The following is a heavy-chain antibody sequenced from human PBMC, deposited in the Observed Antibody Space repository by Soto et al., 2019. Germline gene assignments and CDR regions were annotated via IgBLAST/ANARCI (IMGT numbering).Heavy chain of an antibody. D-gene: IGHD3-22*01. J-gene: IGHJ4*02. Sequence: EGQLVESGGGLVEPGGSLRLSCAASGFIFSSSDMTWVRQAPGKGLEYVSSINYNGIYSFYAEPAKGRFTISRDNAKKSLYLKMYGLTAEDTAVYFWARESNSDISGYDYFDYWGQGALVIVSS. CDR1: GFIFSSSD. CDR3: ARESNSDISGYDYFDY. V-gene: IGHV3-21*01. CDR2: INYNGIYS.